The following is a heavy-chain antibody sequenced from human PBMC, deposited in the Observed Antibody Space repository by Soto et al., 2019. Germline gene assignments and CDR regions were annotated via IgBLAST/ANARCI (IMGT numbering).Heavy chain of an antibody. D-gene: IGHD6-6*01. CDR3: ARVRSSSALYYYYGMDV. CDR2: IWYDGSNK. Sequence: PGGSLRLSCAASGFTFSSYGMHWVRQAPGKGLEWVAVIWYDGSNKYYADSVKCRFTISRDNSKNTLYLQMNSLRAEDTAVYYCARVRSSSALYYYYGMDVWGRGTTVTVSS. J-gene: IGHJ6*02. CDR1: GFTFSSYG. V-gene: IGHV3-33*01.